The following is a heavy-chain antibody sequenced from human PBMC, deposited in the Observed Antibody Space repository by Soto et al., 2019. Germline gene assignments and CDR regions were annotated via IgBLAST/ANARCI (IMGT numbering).Heavy chain of an antibody. V-gene: IGHV1-18*01. J-gene: IGHJ3*02. D-gene: IGHD6-13*01. CDR3: ARDPGYSTTWHQAFDI. CDR2: ISTYNGNT. Sequence: QVQLVQSGAEVKKPGASVKVSCKASGYTFTSYGISWVRQAPGQGPEWMGRISTYNGNTNYVQKLQGRVTITTATSTNTAYMELRSLRYDDTAVYYCARDPGYSTTWHQAFDIWGQGTMVTVSS. CDR1: GYTFTSYG.